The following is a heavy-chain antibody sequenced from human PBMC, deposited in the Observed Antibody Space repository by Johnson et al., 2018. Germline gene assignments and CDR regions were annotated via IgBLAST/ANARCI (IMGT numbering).Heavy chain of an antibody. D-gene: IGHD6-19*01. CDR3: ASGRGWLVDY. V-gene: IGHV4-59*11. CDR1: SGSISGHY. Sequence: QVQLQESGPGLVKPSETLSLTCTVSSGSISGHYWSWFRQPPGEGLEWIGYMYYTGSTQYNPPLQSRVTISVDTSKNEFSLRLTSMNPSDTAVYFCASGRGWLVDYWGQGTLVTVSS. CDR2: MYYTGST. J-gene: IGHJ4*02.